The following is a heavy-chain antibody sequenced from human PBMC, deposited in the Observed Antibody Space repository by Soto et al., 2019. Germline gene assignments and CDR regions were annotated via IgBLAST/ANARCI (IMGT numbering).Heavy chain of an antibody. CDR3: ARLDYDILTGYSPVEY. Sequence: PSETLSLTCTVSGGSISSGGYYWSRIRQHPGKGLEWIGYIYYSGSTYYNPSLKSRVTISVDTSKNQFSLKLSSVTAADTAVYYCARLDYDILTGYSPVEYWGQGTLVTVSS. D-gene: IGHD3-9*01. J-gene: IGHJ4*02. CDR2: IYYSGST. V-gene: IGHV4-31*03. CDR1: GGSISSGGYY.